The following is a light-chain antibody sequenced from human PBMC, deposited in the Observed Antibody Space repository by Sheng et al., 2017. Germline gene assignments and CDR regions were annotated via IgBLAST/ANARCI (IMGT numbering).Light chain of an antibody. Sequence: QTVVTQEPSLSVSPGATVTLTCGLSSGSVSANSFPTWYQQTPGQAPRTLIYNTNTRSSGVPDRFSGSILGNKAALTITGAQADDESDYYCVLYLGSGIWVFGGGTMLTVL. V-gene: IGLV8-61*01. CDR3: VLYLGSGIWV. CDR1: SGSVSANSF. CDR2: NTN. J-gene: IGLJ3*02.